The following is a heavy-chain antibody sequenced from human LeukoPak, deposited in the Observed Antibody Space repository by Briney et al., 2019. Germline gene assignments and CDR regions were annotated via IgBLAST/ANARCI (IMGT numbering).Heavy chain of an antibody. CDR1: GFTFSSYA. CDR3: ATGGNSYYYYYMDV. J-gene: IGHJ6*03. V-gene: IGHV3-23*01. D-gene: IGHD4-23*01. Sequence: GGSLRLSCAASGFTFSSYAMSWVRQAPGKGLEWVSAISGSGGSTYYADSVKGRFTISRDNSKNTLYLQMNSLRTEDTAVYYCATGGNSYYYYYMDVWGKGTTVTVSS. CDR2: ISGSGGST.